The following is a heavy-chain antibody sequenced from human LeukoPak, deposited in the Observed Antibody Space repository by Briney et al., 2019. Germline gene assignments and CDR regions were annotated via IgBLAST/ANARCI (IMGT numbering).Heavy chain of an antibody. D-gene: IGHD3-16*01. J-gene: IGHJ4*02. CDR3: VRGDRRDF. V-gene: IGHV3-21*01. Sequence: PGGSLRLSCAASGFTFSASTMNWVRQAPGKGLEWVSSIDSSGVSTFCVASLRGRFTISRDNAKNSLYLQMNSLRAEDTAVYHRVRGDRRDFWGQGTLVTVSS. CDR1: GFTFSAST. CDR2: IDSSGVST.